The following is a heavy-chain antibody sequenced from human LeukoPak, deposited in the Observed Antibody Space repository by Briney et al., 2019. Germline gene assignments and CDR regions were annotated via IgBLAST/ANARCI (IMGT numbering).Heavy chain of an antibody. V-gene: IGHV3-23*01. CDR3: ASNYCSSTSCYVYRYYYYMDV. J-gene: IGHJ6*03. CDR1: GFTFSSYA. Sequence: PGGSLRLSCAASGFTFSSYAMSWVRQAPGKGLEWVSAISGSGGSTYYADSVKGRFTISRDNSKNTLYLQMNSLRAEDTAVYYCASNYCSSTSCYVYRYYYYMDVWGKGTTVTVSS. CDR2: ISGSGGST. D-gene: IGHD2-2*01.